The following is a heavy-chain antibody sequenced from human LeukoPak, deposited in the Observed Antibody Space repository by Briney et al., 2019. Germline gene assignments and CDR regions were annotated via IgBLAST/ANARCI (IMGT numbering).Heavy chain of an antibody. CDR3: ARSLYYYGSDSFDI. J-gene: IGHJ3*02. V-gene: IGHV4-59*01. CDR1: GGSISSYY. Sequence: PSETLSLTCTVSGGSISSYYWNWIRQPPGKGLEWIGYIYYSGSTNYNPSLKSRVTISVDTSKTQFSLRLSSVTAADTAVYYCARSLYYYGSDSFDIWGQGTMVTVSS. CDR2: IYYSGST. D-gene: IGHD3-10*01.